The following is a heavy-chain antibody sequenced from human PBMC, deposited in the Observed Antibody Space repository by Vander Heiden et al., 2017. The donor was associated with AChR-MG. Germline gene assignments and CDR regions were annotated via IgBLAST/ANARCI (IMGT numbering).Heavy chain of an antibody. D-gene: IGHD2-2*01. J-gene: IGHJ4*02. CDR2: ISGSGGST. V-gene: IGHV3-23*01. CDR1: GFTFSGYA. CDR3: AKSPLIVVVPAAFDY. Sequence: EVQLLESGGGLVQPGGSLRLSCAASGFTFSGYAMSWVRQAPGKGLEWVSAISGSGGSTYYADSVKGRFTISRDNTKNTLYLQMNSLRAEDTAVYYCAKSPLIVVVPAAFDYWGQGTLVTVSS.